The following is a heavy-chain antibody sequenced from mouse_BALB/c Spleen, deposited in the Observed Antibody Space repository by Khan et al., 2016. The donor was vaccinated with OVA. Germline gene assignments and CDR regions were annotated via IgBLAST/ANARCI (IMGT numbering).Heavy chain of an antibody. CDR1: GYSITTDYA. CDR3: ARVYGGDFDY. Sequence: EVQLQESGPGLVKPSQSLSLTCTVTGYSITTDYAWNWIRQFPGNKLEWMGYISYSGITKYNPSLKSRISITRDTSKNQFFLQLKSVTTEDTTGYYCARVYGGDFDYWGQGTTLTVSS. V-gene: IGHV3-2*02. D-gene: IGHD1-1*01. CDR2: ISYSGIT. J-gene: IGHJ2*01.